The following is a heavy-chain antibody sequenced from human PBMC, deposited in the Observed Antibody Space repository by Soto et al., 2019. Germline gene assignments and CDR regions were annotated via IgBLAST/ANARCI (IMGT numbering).Heavy chain of an antibody. CDR1: GGSISSSSYY. D-gene: IGHD3-22*01. V-gene: IGHV4-39*01. CDR2: IYYSGST. Sequence: SETLSLTCTVSGGSISSSSYYWGWIRQPPGKGLEWIGSIYYSGSTYYNPSLKSRVTISVDTSKNQFSLKLNSVTAADTAVYYCARYEVVADQIFDYWGQGTLVTVSS. CDR3: ARYEVVADQIFDY. J-gene: IGHJ4*02.